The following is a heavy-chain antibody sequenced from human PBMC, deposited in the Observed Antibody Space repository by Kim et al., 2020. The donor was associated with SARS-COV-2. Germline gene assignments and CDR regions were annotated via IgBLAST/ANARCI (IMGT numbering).Heavy chain of an antibody. CDR2: IKSKTDGGTT. Sequence: GGSLRLSCAASGFTFSNAWMSWVRQAPVKGLEWVGRIKSKTDGGTTDYAAPVKGRFTISRDDSKNTLYLQMNSLKTEDTAVYYCTTLSGYYIDAFDIWGQGTMVTVSS. J-gene: IGHJ3*02. V-gene: IGHV3-15*01. CDR1: GFTFSNAW. D-gene: IGHD3-22*01. CDR3: TTLSGYYIDAFDI.